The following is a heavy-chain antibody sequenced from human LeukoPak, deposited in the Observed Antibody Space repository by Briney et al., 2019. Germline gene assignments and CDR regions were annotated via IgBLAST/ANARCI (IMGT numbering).Heavy chain of an antibody. CDR1: GGSISGTNW. D-gene: IGHD4-17*01. Sequence: SVTLSLTCAVSGGSISGTNWWSWVRQPPGKGLEWIGEIHHSGRTNHNPSLKSRVTISVDKSKNQFSLELRSVTAADTAVYYCARHGDCYFDYWGQGILVTVSA. J-gene: IGHJ4*02. CDR3: ARHGDCYFDY. CDR2: IHHSGRT. V-gene: IGHV4-4*02.